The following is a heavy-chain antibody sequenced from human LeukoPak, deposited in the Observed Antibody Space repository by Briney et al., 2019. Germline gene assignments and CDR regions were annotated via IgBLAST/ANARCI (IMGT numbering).Heavy chain of an antibody. Sequence: SEALSLTCAVYGGSFSGYYWSWIRQPPGKGLEWIGEINHSGSTNYNPSLKSRVTISVDTSKNQFSLKLSSVTAADTAVYYCARTTEGGYTYDFFYYYYMDVWGKGTTVTISS. J-gene: IGHJ6*03. V-gene: IGHV4-34*01. D-gene: IGHD5-18*01. CDR3: ARTTEGGYTYDFFYYYYMDV. CDR1: GGSFSGYY. CDR2: INHSGST.